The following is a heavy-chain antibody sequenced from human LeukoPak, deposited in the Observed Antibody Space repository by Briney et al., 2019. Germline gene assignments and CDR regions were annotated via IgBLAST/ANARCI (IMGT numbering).Heavy chain of an antibody. CDR1: GYTFTSYG. CDR3: ARDLYYYDSSGYYPLDY. CDR2: ISAYNGNT. J-gene: IGHJ4*02. V-gene: IGHV1-18*01. Sequence: ASVKVSCMASGYTFTSYGISWVRQAPGQGREWRGWISAYNGNTNYAQKLQGRVTMTTDTSTSTAYMELRSLRSDDTAVYYCARDLYYYDSSGYYPLDYWGQGTLVTVSS. D-gene: IGHD3-22*01.